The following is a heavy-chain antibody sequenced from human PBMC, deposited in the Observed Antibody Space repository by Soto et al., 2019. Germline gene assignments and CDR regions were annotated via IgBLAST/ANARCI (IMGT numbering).Heavy chain of an antibody. Sequence: EVQLVESGGGLVQPGRSLRLSCVASGFTSHDYAMHWVRQTPEKGLEWVSGIYWGSNKIDYADSVKGRFTISRDNAKNSLFLQMNRLSADDTALYYCVKDVSPGGADVWGQGTTVTVSS. CDR1: GFTSHDYA. J-gene: IGHJ6*02. CDR3: VKDVSPGGADV. D-gene: IGHD3-10*01. V-gene: IGHV3-9*02. CDR2: IYWGSNKI.